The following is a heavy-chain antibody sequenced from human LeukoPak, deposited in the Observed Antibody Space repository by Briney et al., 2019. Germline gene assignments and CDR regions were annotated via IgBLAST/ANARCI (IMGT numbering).Heavy chain of an antibody. CDR1: GGSISSSSYY. CDR3: ARHSLYALLSLFDY. CDR2: IYYSGST. J-gene: IGHJ4*02. V-gene: IGHV4-39*01. Sequence: SETLSLTCTVSGGSISSSSYYWGWIRQPPGTGLEWIGSIYYSGSTYYNPSLKSRVTISVDTSKNQFSLKLSSVTAADTAVYYCARHSLYALLSLFDYWGQGTLVTVSS. D-gene: IGHD2/OR15-2a*01.